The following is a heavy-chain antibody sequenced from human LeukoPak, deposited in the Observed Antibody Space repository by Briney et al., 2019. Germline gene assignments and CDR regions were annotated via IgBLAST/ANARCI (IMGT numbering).Heavy chain of an antibody. CDR1: GFTFSSYE. V-gene: IGHV3-48*03. J-gene: IGHJ4*02. CDR2: ISSSGSTI. D-gene: IGHD5-18*01. CDR3: AREGGGYSYVFDY. Sequence: GGSLRLSCAASGFTFSSYEMNWVRQAPGEGLEWVSYISSSGSTIYHADSVKGRFTISRDNAKNSLYLQMNSLRAEDTAVYYCAREGGGYSYVFDYWGQGTLVTVSS.